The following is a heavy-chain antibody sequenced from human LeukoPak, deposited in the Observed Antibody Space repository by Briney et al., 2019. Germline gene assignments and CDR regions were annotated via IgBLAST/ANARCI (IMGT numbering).Heavy chain of an antibody. CDR1: GFTFSSYW. J-gene: IGHJ4*02. CDR2: INRDGSST. V-gene: IGHV3-74*01. CDR3: AKDLTLFGVGSAFDH. Sequence: GGSLRLSCAASGFTFSSYWMHWVRQAPGKGLVWVSRINRDGSSTSYADSVKGRFTISRDNSKKTLYLQMNSLRAEDTAIYYCAKDLTLFGVGSAFDHWGQGTLVTVSS. D-gene: IGHD3-3*01.